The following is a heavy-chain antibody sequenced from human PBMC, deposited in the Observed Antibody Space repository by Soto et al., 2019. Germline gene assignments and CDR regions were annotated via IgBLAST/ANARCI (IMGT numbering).Heavy chain of an antibody. V-gene: IGHV3-30-3*01. CDR3: ARSRSTGSILQH. Sequence: GGSLRLSCAASGFTFSSYAMHLVRQAPGKGLEWVAVISYDGSNKYYADSVKGRFTISRDNSKNTLYLQMNSLRAEDTAVYYCARSRSTGSILQHWGQGTLVTVSS. J-gene: IGHJ1*01. D-gene: IGHD2-8*02. CDR2: ISYDGSNK. CDR1: GFTFSSYA.